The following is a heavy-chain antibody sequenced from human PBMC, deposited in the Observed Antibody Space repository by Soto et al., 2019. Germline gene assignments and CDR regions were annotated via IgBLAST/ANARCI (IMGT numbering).Heavy chain of an antibody. Sequence: GGSLRLSCAASGFTFSNAWMNWVRQAPWKGLEWVGRIKSKTDGGTTDYAAPVKGRFTISRDDSKNTLYLQMNSLKTEDTAVYYCTTDQWYYYVMDVWGRGTTDIVSS. CDR2: IKSKTDGGTT. CDR1: GFTFSNAW. D-gene: IGHD2-8*01. CDR3: TTDQWYYYVMDV. V-gene: IGHV3-15*07. J-gene: IGHJ6*02.